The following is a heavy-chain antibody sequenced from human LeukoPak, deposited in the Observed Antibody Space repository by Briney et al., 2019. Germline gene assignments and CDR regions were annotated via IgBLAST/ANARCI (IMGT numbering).Heavy chain of an antibody. V-gene: IGHV1-2*02. CDR3: ARESIVGKNWFDP. CDR2: INPNSGGT. D-gene: IGHD1-26*01. CDR1: GYTFTGYY. J-gene: IGHJ5*02. Sequence: ASVKVSCKASGYTFTGYYMHWVRQAPGQGLEWMGWINPNSGGTNYAQKFQGRVTMTRDTSISTAYMELSRLRSDDTAVYYCARESIVGKNWFDPWGQGTLVTVSS.